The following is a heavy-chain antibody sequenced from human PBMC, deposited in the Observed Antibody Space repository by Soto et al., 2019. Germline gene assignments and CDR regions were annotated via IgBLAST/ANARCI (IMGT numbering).Heavy chain of an antibody. J-gene: IGHJ3*02. D-gene: IGHD3-22*01. V-gene: IGHV3-73*01. CDR3: TRLQGGYYDSSGYYFYDAFDI. CDR1: GFTFSGSA. CDR2: IRSKANSYAT. Sequence: PGGSLRLSCAASGFTFSGSAMHWVRQASGKGLEWVGRIRSKANSYATAYAASVKGRFTISRDDSKNTAYLQMNSLKTEDTAVYYCTRLQGGYYDSSGYYFYDAFDIWGQGTMLTVSS.